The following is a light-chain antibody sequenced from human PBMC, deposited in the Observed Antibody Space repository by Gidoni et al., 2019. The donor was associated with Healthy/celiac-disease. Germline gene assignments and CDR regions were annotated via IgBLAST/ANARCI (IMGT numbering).Light chain of an antibody. J-gene: IGKJ1*01. CDR3: QQSYSTPPST. CDR1: QSISSY. CDR2: AAS. V-gene: IGKV1-39*01. Sequence: DIQMTQSPSSLSASVGDRVTITCRASQSISSYLNWYQQKTGKAPKLLIYAASSLQSGVPSRFSGSGSGTAFILTISSLQPEDFATYYCQQSYSTPPSTFXQXTKVEIK.